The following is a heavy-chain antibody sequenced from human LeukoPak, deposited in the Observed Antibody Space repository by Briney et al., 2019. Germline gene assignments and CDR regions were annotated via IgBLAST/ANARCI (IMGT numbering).Heavy chain of an antibody. CDR2: ISSSSYYI. Sequence: GGSLRLSFAVSGFTFSSHSMHWVRPAPGKGLEWVSSISSSSYYIYYADSVKGRFTSSRDNAKKSLYLQMNSLRAEDTAVYYCARINWLDPWGQGTLVTVSS. V-gene: IGHV3-21*01. CDR1: GFTFSSHS. CDR3: ARINWLDP. J-gene: IGHJ5*02.